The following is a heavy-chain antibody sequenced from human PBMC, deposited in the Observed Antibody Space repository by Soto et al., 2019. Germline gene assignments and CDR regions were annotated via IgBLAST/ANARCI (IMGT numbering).Heavy chain of an antibody. CDR2: IWYDGSNK. J-gene: IGHJ6*02. D-gene: IGHD3-16*01. V-gene: IGHV3-33*01. CDR1: GFTFSSYG. CDR3: ARERGGGYYYGMDV. Sequence: QVQLVESGGGVVQPGRSLRLSCAASGFTFSSYGMHWVRQAPGKGLEWVAVIWYDGSNKYYADSVKGRFTISRDNSKNTLYRQMNSLRAEDTAVYYCARERGGGYYYGMDVWGQGTTVTVSS.